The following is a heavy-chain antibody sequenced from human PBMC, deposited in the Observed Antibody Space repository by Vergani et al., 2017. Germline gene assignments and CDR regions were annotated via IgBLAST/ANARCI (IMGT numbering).Heavy chain of an antibody. Sequence: QLQLQESGPGLVKPSETLSLTCTVSGGSISSSSYYWGWIRQPPGKGLEWIGSIYYSGSTYYNPSLKSRVTISVDTSKNQLSLKLSSVTAADTAVYYCARPTGIAVAGGTFDYWGQGTLVTVSS. J-gene: IGHJ4*02. V-gene: IGHV4-39*01. CDR1: GGSISSSSYY. D-gene: IGHD6-19*01. CDR2: IYYSGST. CDR3: ARPTGIAVAGGTFDY.